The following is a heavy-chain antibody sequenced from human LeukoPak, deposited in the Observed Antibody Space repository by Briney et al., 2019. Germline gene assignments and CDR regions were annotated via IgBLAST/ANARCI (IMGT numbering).Heavy chain of an antibody. CDR3: ARERVVIIPNNWFDP. Sequence: PSETLSLTCSVSGYSISSAYYWGWIRQPPGKGLEWIGYIYHSGSTYYNPSLKSRVTISVDRSKNQFSLKLSSVTAADTAVYYCARERVVIIPNNWFDPWGQGTLVTVSS. J-gene: IGHJ5*02. CDR2: IYHSGST. V-gene: IGHV4-38-2*02. D-gene: IGHD3-3*01. CDR1: GYSISSAYY.